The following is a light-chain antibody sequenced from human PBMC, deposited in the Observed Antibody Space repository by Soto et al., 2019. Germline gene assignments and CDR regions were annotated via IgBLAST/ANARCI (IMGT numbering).Light chain of an antibody. Sequence: QSALTQPASVSGSPGKSITISCTGTSSDVGGYNYVSWYQQHPGKAPKLMIYDVSNRPSGVSDRFSGSKSGNTASLTISGLQTEDEADYYCSSYTGSSTLVFGGGTKLTVL. V-gene: IGLV2-14*03. CDR2: DVS. J-gene: IGLJ3*02. CDR1: SSDVGGYNY. CDR3: SSYTGSSTLV.